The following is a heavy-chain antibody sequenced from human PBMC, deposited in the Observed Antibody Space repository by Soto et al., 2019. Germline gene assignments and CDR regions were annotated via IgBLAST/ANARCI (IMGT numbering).Heavy chain of an antibody. CDR3: AKDSRSHPQGWFDP. CDR2: ISGSGDYT. D-gene: IGHD2-15*01. V-gene: IGHV3-23*01. Sequence: EVQLLESGGGLVQPGESLRLSCAASGFTFSSYAMTWVHQAPGKGLEWVSSISGSGDYTYFADSVKGRFTISRDNSKDTLYLQMSSLRVEDTAIYYCAKDSRSHPQGWFDPWGQGPLVTVSS. J-gene: IGHJ5*02. CDR1: GFTFSSYA.